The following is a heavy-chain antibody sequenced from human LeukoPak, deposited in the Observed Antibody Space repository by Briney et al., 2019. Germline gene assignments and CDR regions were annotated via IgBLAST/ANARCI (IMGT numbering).Heavy chain of an antibody. Sequence: SETLPLTCTVSAGSISSSYWSWIRLPPGKGLEWIGNIYYGGSTYYNPSLKSRVTISVDTSKNQFSLRLNSVTAADTAVYYCARGSQFSSPDAFDIWGQGTMVTVSS. V-gene: IGHV4-59*01. J-gene: IGHJ3*02. CDR3: ARGSQFSSPDAFDI. CDR1: AGSISSSY. CDR2: IYYGGST.